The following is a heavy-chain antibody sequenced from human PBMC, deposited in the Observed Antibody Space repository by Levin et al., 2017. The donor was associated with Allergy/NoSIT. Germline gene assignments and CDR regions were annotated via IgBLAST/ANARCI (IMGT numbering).Heavy chain of an antibody. CDR1: GFTFTSYA. CDR2: ISYDDTEK. D-gene: IGHD2/OR15-2a*01. V-gene: IGHV3-30-3*01. Sequence: GESLKISCGASGFTFTSYAFHWVRQAPGKGLEWVAVISYDDTEKYFAKSVMGRFTASRDNSNNTVYLQMNSLRPEDTAVYYCSRGGSFLKQNPDYWGQGTLVTVSS. J-gene: IGHJ4*02. CDR3: SRGGSFLKQNPDY.